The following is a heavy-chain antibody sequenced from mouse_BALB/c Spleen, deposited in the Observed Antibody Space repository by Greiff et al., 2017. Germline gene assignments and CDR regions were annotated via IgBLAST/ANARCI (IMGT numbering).Heavy chain of an antibody. V-gene: IGHV7-1*02. Sequence: EVQGVESGGGLVQPGGSLRLSCATSGFTFSDFYMEWVRQPPGKRLEWIAASRNKANDYTTEYSASVKGRFIVSRDTSQSIIYLQMNALRAEDTAIYYGARDAMFTTASWFAYWGQGTLVTVSA. J-gene: IGHJ3*01. D-gene: IGHD1-2*01. CDR3: ARDAMFTTASWFAY. CDR2: SRNKANDYTT. CDR1: GFTFSDFY.